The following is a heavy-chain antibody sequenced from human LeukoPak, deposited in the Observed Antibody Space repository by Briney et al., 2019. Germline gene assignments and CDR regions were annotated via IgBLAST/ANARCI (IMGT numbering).Heavy chain of an antibody. CDR2: IYYSGST. D-gene: IGHD3-3*01. V-gene: IGHV4-59*12. CDR1: GGSISSYY. CDR3: ARGSDFWSGYYNYYYYYMDV. Sequence: SETLSLTCTVSGGSISSYYWSWIRQPPGKGLEWIGYIYYSGSTNYNPSLKSRVTISVDTSKNQFSLKLSSVTAADTAVYYCARGSDFWSGYYNYYYYYMDVWGKGTTVTVSS. J-gene: IGHJ6*03.